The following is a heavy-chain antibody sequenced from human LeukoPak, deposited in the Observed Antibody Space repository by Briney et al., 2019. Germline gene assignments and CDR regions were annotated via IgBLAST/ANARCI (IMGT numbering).Heavy chain of an antibody. CDR3: AKADTIFGVVTPFDY. V-gene: IGHV3-23*01. CDR1: GFTFSSYA. J-gene: IGHJ4*02. D-gene: IGHD3-3*01. Sequence: GGSLRLSCAASGFTFSSYAMSWVRQAPGKGLEWVSAISGSDGSTYYADSVKGRFTISRDNSKNTLYLQMNSLRAEDTAVYYCAKADTIFGVVTPFDYWGQGTLVTVSS. CDR2: ISGSDGST.